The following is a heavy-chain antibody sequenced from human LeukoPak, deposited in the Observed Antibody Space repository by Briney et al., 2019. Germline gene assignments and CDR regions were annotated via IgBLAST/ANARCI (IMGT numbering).Heavy chain of an antibody. D-gene: IGHD5-12*01. CDR1: GGSISSGGYS. V-gene: IGHV4-31*03. J-gene: IGHJ4*02. CDR2: IYYSGST. CDR3: ARGMSGYEGRHYFDY. Sequence: PSETLSLTCTVSGGSISSGGYSWSWLRQHPGQGLEWIGYIYYSGSTYYNPSLKSRVTISVDTSKNQFALKLSSVTAADTAVYYCARGMSGYEGRHYFDYWGQGTLVTVSS.